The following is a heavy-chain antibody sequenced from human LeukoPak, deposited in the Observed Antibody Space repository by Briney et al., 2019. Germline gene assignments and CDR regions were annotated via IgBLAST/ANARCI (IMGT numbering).Heavy chain of an antibody. V-gene: IGHV4-59*01. CDR2: IYYSGST. CDR1: GGSISSYY. J-gene: IGHJ4*02. D-gene: IGHD3-10*01. Sequence: SETLSLTCTVSGGSISSYYWSWIRQPPGKGLEWIGYIYYSGSTNYNPSLKSRVTISVDTSKNQFSLKLSSVTAADTAVYYCARGRGKGDSFDYWGQGTLVTVSS. CDR3: ARGRGKGDSFDY.